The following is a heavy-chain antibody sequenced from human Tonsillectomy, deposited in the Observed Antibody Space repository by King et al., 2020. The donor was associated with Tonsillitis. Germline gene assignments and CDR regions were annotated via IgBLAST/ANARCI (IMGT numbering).Heavy chain of an antibody. CDR1: GYSFTNYY. Sequence: VQLVESGAEVKEPGASLKVSCKASGYSFTNYYMHWVRQAPGQRIEWMGLINPSGTGTGYAQNFQGRITMTRDMSTGTDYMELSSLRSDDTAVYYCAREGGSFRHFDLWGRGTLVTVSS. V-gene: IGHV1-46*01. CDR2: INPSGTGT. CDR3: AREGGSFRHFDL. D-gene: IGHD2/OR15-2a*01. J-gene: IGHJ2*01.